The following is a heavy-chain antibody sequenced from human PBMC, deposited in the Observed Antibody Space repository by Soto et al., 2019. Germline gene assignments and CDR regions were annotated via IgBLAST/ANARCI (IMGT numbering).Heavy chain of an antibody. CDR1: GFTFSSYE. CDR2: ISSSGSTI. CDR3: ARVGYCSGGSCWYNFVIDYYYYYGMDV. D-gene: IGHD2-15*01. Sequence: GGSLRLSCAASGFTFSSYEMNWVRQAPGKGLEWVSYISSSGSTIYYADSVKGRFTISRDNAKNSLYLQMNSLRAEDTAVYYCARVGYCSGGSCWYNFVIDYYYYYGMDVWGQGTTVTVSS. J-gene: IGHJ6*02. V-gene: IGHV3-48*03.